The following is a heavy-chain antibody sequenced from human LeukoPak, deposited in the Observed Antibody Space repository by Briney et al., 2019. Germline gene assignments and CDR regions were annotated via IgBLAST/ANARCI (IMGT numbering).Heavy chain of an antibody. Sequence: GGSLRLSCAASGFTFSSYGMHWVRQAPGKGLEWVAAIWYDGSNKYYADSVKGRFTISRDNSKNTLYLQMNSLRAEDTAVYYCAREYSSSWYYFDYWGQGTLVTVSS. CDR3: AREYSSSWYYFDY. D-gene: IGHD6-13*01. CDR2: IWYDGSNK. CDR1: GFTFSSYG. J-gene: IGHJ4*02. V-gene: IGHV3-33*01.